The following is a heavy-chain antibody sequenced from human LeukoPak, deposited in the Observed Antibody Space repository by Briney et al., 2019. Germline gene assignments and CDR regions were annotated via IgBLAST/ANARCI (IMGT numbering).Heavy chain of an antibody. CDR3: ARDAGAGDSSGYYYYYYGMDV. Sequence: GGSLRLSCAASGFTFSSYGMHWVRQAPGKGLEWVAFIRYDGSNKYYADSVKGRFTISRDNSKNTLYLQMNSLRAEDTAVYYCARDAGAGDSSGYYYYYYGMDVWGQGTTVTVSS. CDR1: GFTFSSYG. V-gene: IGHV3-30*02. D-gene: IGHD3-22*01. CDR2: IRYDGSNK. J-gene: IGHJ6*02.